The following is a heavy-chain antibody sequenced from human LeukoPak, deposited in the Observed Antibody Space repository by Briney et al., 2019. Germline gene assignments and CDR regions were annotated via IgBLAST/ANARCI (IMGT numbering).Heavy chain of an antibody. CDR2: MNPNSGNT. CDR1: GYTFTSYD. J-gene: IGHJ5*02. Sequence: GASVKVSCKASGYTFTSYDINWVRQATGQGLEWMGWMNPNSGNTGYAQKFQGRVTITRNTSISTAYMELSSLRSEDTAVYYCARSSRTYYYDSSGYRTRPSNWFDPWGQGTLVTVSS. V-gene: IGHV1-8*03. D-gene: IGHD3-22*01. CDR3: ARSSRTYYYDSSGYRTRPSNWFDP.